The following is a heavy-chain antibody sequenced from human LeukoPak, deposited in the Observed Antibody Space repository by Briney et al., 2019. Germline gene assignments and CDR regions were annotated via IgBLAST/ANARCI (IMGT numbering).Heavy chain of an antibody. Sequence: GGSLRLSCAVSGLTFSSSWMDWVRQAPGKGLEWVSSISSSSSYIYYADSVKGRFTISRDNAKNSLYLQMNSLRAEDTAVYYCARVASGYPDYWGQGTLVTVSS. V-gene: IGHV3-21*01. CDR1: GLTFSSSW. J-gene: IGHJ4*02. CDR3: ARVASGYPDY. D-gene: IGHD3-22*01. CDR2: ISSSSSYI.